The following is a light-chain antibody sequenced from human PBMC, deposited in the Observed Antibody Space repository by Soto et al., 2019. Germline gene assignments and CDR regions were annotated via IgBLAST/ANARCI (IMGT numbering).Light chain of an antibody. CDR2: DAS. CDR3: QQRSNGPLT. V-gene: IGKV3-11*01. J-gene: IGKJ4*01. CDR1: QSVSSY. Sequence: ETVLTQSPATLSLSPGERATLSCRASQSVSSYLGWYQQKPGQAPRLLIYDASNRATGIPARFSGSGSGTDFTLTISSLEPADFAVYYCQQRSNGPLTCGGGTKVEIK.